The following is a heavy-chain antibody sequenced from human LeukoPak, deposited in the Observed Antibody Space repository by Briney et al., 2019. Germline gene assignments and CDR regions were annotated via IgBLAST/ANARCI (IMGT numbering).Heavy chain of an antibody. V-gene: IGHV3-23*01. D-gene: IGHD1-1*01. CDR2: ISGSAGRT. CDR3: AKELERRRGSHSDY. J-gene: IGHJ4*02. Sequence: GGSLRLSCAASGFTFSSYAMSWVRQAPGKGLEWVSAISGSAGRTNYADSVKGRFTISRDNSKNTLYLQMNSLRAEDTAVYYCAKELERRRGSHSDYWGQGTLVTVSS. CDR1: GFTFSSYA.